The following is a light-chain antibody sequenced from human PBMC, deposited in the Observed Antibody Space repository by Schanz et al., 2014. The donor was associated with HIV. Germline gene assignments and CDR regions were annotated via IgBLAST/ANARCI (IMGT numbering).Light chain of an antibody. CDR2: GAS. CDR3: QQYNNWPLG. V-gene: IGKV3-15*01. J-gene: IGKJ2*03. CDR1: QSVSSN. Sequence: EIVLTQSPATLSVSPGERATLSCRASQSVSSNLAWYQQTPGQAPRLLIYGASTRATGIPARFSGSGSGTEFTLTISSLQSEDFAVYYCQQYNNWPLGFGQGTKLEIK.